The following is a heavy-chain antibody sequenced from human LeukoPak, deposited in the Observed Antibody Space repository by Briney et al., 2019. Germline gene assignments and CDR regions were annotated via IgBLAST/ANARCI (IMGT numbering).Heavy chain of an antibody. V-gene: IGHV4-30-4*01. CDR1: GGSISSGDYC. Sequence: SQTLSPTCTVSGGSISSGDYCWSWVRQPPGKGLEWVGYIYCSGSTYYNPSLKSRVTISVDTSKNQFSLKLSSVTAADTAVYYCARDGGMNCSGGSCYSLDYWGQGTLVTVSS. J-gene: IGHJ4*02. CDR2: IYCSGST. D-gene: IGHD2-15*01. CDR3: ARDGGMNCSGGSCYSLDY.